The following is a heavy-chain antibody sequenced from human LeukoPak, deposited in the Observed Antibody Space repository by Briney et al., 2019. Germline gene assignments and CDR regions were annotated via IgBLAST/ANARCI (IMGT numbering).Heavy chain of an antibody. D-gene: IGHD3-10*01. Sequence: GASVKVSCTASGGTFSSYAISWVRQAPGQGLEWMGGIIPIFGTANYAQKFRGRVTITADKSTSTAYMELSSLRSEDTAVYYCARGPNYYGSGSYLDYWGQGTLVTVSS. CDR2: IIPIFGTA. CDR3: ARGPNYYGSGSYLDY. CDR1: GGTFSSYA. V-gene: IGHV1-69*06. J-gene: IGHJ4*02.